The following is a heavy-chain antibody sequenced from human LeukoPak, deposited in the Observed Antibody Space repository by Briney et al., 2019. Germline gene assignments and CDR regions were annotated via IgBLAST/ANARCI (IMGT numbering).Heavy chain of an antibody. V-gene: IGHV3-21*01. CDR1: GFTFSSYK. J-gene: IGHJ4*02. CDR2: ISGDSRYI. CDR3: ARDPGTVADTYFDY. D-gene: IGHD6-19*01. Sequence: GGSLRLSCAASGFTFSSYKMNWVPQAPGKGLEWFSYISGDSRYIYYADSLKGRFTISRDNAKNSLHLQMNSLRAEDTAVYYCARDPGTVADTYFDYWGPGTLVTVSS.